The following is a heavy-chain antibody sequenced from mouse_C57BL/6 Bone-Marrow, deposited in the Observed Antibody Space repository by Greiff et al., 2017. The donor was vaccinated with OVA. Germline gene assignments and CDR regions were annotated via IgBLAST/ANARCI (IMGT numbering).Heavy chain of an antibody. J-gene: IGHJ3*01. Sequence: EVKLVGSGGGLVQPGGSLKLSCAASGFTFSDYGMAWVRQAPRKGPEWVAFISNLAYSIYYADTVTGRFTISRENAKNTLYLEMSSLRSEDTAMYYCARHGGSLFAYWGQGTLVTVSA. D-gene: IGHD1-1*02. CDR3: ARHGGSLFAY. V-gene: IGHV5-15*01. CDR2: ISNLAYSI. CDR1: GFTFSDYG.